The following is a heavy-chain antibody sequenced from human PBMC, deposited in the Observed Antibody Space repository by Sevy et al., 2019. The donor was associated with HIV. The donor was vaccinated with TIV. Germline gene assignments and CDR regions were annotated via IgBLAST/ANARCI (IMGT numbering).Heavy chain of an antibody. V-gene: IGHV4-59*01. CDR1: GDSISSSY. CDR3: ARGSQYYYYAMDV. J-gene: IGHJ6*02. CDR2: IYYSGLT. Sequence: SETLSLTCTVSGDSISSSYWSWIRQPPGKGLEWIGYIYYSGLTNYNPSLKSRVTISRDMSKNQFSLKLSSVTAADTAVYYCARGSQYYYYAMDVWGQGTTVTVSS.